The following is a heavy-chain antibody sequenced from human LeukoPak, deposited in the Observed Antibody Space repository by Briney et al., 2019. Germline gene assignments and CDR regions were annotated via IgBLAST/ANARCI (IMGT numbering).Heavy chain of an antibody. D-gene: IGHD6-13*01. V-gene: IGHV4-4*02. CDR3: AIAAADYYYGMDV. CDR2: IYHSGST. CDR1: GGSISSSNW. Sequence: SGTLSLTCAVSGGSISSSNWWSWVRQPPGKGLEWIGEIYHSGSTNYNPSLKSRVTISVDKSKNQFSLKLSSVTAADTAVYYCAIAAADYYYGMDVWGQGTAVTVSS. J-gene: IGHJ6*02.